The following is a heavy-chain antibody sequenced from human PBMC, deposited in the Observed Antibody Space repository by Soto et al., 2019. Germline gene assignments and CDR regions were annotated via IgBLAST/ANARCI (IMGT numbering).Heavy chain of an antibody. J-gene: IGHJ1*01. CDR3: SKFKYSTSVRYLHH. CDR1: GFPFSSYG. Sequence: PGGSLRLSCAASGFPFSSYGMHWVRQAPGKGLDWVGVIWYDGSNKDYAESVKGRFTISRDNSKNMLYLQMNSLKASDTAIYYCSKFKYSTSVRYLHHWGQGTPVTVSS. D-gene: IGHD6-6*01. V-gene: IGHV3-33*03. CDR2: IWYDGSNK.